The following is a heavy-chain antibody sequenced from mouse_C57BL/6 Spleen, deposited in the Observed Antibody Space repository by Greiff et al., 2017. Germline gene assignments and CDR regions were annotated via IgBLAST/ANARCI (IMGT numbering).Heavy chain of an antibody. CDR1: GYAFSSSW. Sequence: VQLQQSGPELVKPGASVKISCKASGYAFSSSWMNWVKQRPGKGLEWIGRIYPGDGDTNYNGTFKGKATLTADKSSSTAYMQLSSLTSEDSAVYFCASPHYYGSSYPAWFAYWGQGTLVTVSA. D-gene: IGHD1-1*01. CDR3: ASPHYYGSSYPAWFAY. CDR2: IYPGDGDT. J-gene: IGHJ3*01. V-gene: IGHV1-82*01.